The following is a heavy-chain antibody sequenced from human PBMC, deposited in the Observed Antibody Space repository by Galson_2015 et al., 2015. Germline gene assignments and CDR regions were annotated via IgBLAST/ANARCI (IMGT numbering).Heavy chain of an antibody. CDR3: ATDGSYYDY. J-gene: IGHJ4*02. CDR1: GFTFSSYC. D-gene: IGHD1-26*01. Sequence: SLRLSCAASGFTFSSYCMHWVRQAPGKGLEWVASISHDGSDKYYADSVKGRFTISRDNSKNSLYLQMNILRAEDTAVYYCATDGSYYDYWGQGTLVTVSS. CDR2: ISHDGSDK. V-gene: IGHV3-30*03.